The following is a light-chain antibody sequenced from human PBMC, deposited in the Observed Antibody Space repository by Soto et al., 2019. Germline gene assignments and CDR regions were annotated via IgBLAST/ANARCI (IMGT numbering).Light chain of an antibody. J-gene: IGKJ1*01. CDR2: GAS. CDR1: QSCIGN. V-gene: IGKV3-15*01. Sequence: EILVTQSPDTLSVSPWERASLSCRASQSCIGNLPWYQQKPGQAPRLLIYGASTRATGIPARFSGSGSGTKFTLIISSLQYEDFAVYYCQQFNNWPPWTFGQGTKVDTK. CDR3: QQFNNWPPWT.